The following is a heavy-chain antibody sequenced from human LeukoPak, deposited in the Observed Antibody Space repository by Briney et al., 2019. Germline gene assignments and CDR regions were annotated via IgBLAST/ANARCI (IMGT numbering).Heavy chain of an antibody. CDR1: GGSISSSSYY. CDR2: IYYSGST. CDR3: ARDDYSSSYYYYYYMDV. V-gene: IGHV4-39*07. J-gene: IGHJ6*03. D-gene: IGHD6-6*01. Sequence: SEALSLTCTVSGGSISSSSYYWGWIRQPPGKGLEWTGSIYYSGSTYYNPSLKSRVTISVDTSKNQFSLKLSSVTAADTAVYYCARDDYSSSYYYYYYMDVWGKGTTVTVSS.